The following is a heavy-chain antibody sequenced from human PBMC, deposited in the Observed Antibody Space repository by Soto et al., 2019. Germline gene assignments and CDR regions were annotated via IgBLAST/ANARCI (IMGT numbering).Heavy chain of an antibody. J-gene: IGHJ6*02. CDR3: AKDRLGYYDFWSGYLTNRYYDSSGYYTDYGMDV. D-gene: IGHD3-22*01. V-gene: IGHV3-23*01. Sequence: PGGSLRLSCAASGFTFSSYAMSWVRQAPGKGLEWVSAISGSGGSTYYADSVKGRFTISRDNSKNTLYLQMNSLRAEDTAVYYCAKDRLGYYDFWSGYLTNRYYDSSGYYTDYGMDVWGQGTTVTVSS. CDR2: ISGSGGST. CDR1: GFTFSSYA.